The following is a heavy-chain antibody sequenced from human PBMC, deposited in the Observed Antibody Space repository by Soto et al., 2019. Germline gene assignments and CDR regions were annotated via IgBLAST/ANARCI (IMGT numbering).Heavy chain of an antibody. CDR2: ISGSGGST. J-gene: IGHJ4*02. Sequence: GGSLRLSCAASGFTFSSYAMSWVRQAPGKGLEWVSAISGSGGSTYYADSVKGRFTISRDNSKNTLYLQMNSLRAEDTAVYYCAKVVVLRFLEWLTYWGQGTLVTVSS. D-gene: IGHD3-3*01. V-gene: IGHV3-23*01. CDR1: GFTFSSYA. CDR3: AKVVVLRFLEWLTY.